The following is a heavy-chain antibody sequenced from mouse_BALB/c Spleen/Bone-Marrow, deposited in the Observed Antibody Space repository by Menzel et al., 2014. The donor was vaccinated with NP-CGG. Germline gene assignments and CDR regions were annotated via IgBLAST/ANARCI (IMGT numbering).Heavy chain of an antibody. Sequence: EVQVVESGGGLVQPGGSLKLSCAASGFDFSGYWMSWVRQAPGKGLEWIGEINPDSSTINYTPSLKDRFIISRDNAKNTLHLQMSKVRSEDTALYYCARLGYYGGFAYWGQGTLVTVSA. CDR3: ARLGYYGGFAY. J-gene: IGHJ3*01. CDR2: INPDSSTI. V-gene: IGHV4-1*02. D-gene: IGHD2-3*01. CDR1: GFDFSGYW.